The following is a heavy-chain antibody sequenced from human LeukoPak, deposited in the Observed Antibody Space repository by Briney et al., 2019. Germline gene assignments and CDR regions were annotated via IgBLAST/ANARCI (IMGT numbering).Heavy chain of an antibody. CDR3: AKKPPDYGGNSYYFDY. CDR1: GFTFSSYA. V-gene: IGHV3-23*01. D-gene: IGHD4-23*01. J-gene: IGHJ4*02. Sequence: GGSLRLSCAASGFTFSSYAMSWVRQAPGKGLVWVSAISGSGGSTYYADSVKGRFTISRDNSKNTLYLQMNSLRAEDTAVYYCAKKPPDYGGNSYYFDYWGQGTLVTVSS. CDR2: ISGSGGST.